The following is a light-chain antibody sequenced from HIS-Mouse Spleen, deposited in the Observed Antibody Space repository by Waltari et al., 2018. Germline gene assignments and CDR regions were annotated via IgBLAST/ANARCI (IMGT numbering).Light chain of an antibody. CDR3: CSYAGSSTLV. V-gene: IGLV2-23*01. Sequence: QSALTQPASVSGSPGQSITISCTGTSRDGGSYNLVSWYQQHPGKAPNLMIYEGSKRPSGVSNRFSGYKSGNTASLTISGLQAEDEADYYCCSYAGSSTLVFGGGTKLTVL. CDR2: EGS. CDR1: SRDGGSYNL. J-gene: IGLJ3*02.